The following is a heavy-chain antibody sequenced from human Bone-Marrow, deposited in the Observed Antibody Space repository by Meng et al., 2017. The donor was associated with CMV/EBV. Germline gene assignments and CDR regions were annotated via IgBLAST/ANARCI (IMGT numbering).Heavy chain of an antibody. CDR2: INSKTDGGTT. CDR3: TRITGTHTDFDY. V-gene: IGHV3-15*01. J-gene: IGHJ4*02. Sequence: GGSLRLSCAASGFTFSNAWMSWVRQAPGKGLEWVGRINSKTDGGTTDYAAPVNGRFTISRDDSKTTAYLQMNSLNTEDTAVYYCTRITGTHTDFDYWGQGTLVTVSS. CDR1: GFTFSNAW. D-gene: IGHD1-20*01.